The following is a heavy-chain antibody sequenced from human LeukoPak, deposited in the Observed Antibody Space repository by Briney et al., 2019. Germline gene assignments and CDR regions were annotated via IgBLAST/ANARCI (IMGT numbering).Heavy chain of an antibody. CDR1: GFTFSNYA. J-gene: IGHJ4*02. Sequence: PGGSLRLSCAASGFTFSNYAISWVRQAPGKGLEWVSAVSGRDDSTYYADSVKGRFTISRDNSKNTLYLQMNSLRAEDTAVYYCAKWGDYDILTGYYDSDYWGQGTLVTVSS. CDR3: AKWGDYDILTGYYDSDY. V-gene: IGHV3-23*01. D-gene: IGHD3-9*01. CDR2: VSGRDDST.